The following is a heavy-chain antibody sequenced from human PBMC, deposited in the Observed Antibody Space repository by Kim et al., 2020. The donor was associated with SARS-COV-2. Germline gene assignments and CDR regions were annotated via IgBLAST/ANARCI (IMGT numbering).Heavy chain of an antibody. CDR2: IKQDGSEK. CDR1: GFTFSSYW. J-gene: IGHJ6*02. D-gene: IGHD3-16*02. V-gene: IGHV3-7*01. Sequence: GGSLRLSCAASGFTFSSYWMSWVRQAPGKGLEWVANIKQDGSEKYYVDSVKGRFTISRDNAKNSLYLQMNSLRAEDTAVYYCARSLMITFGGVIVMQDYYYYYGMDVWGQGTTVTVSS. CDR3: ARSLMITFGGVIVMQDYYYYYGMDV.